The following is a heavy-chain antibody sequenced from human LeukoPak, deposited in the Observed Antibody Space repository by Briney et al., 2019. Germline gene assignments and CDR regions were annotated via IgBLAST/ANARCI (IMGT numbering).Heavy chain of an antibody. V-gene: IGHV3-21*01. D-gene: IGHD6-25*01. CDR1: GFTFSSYS. CDR3: ARDASASWDYFDY. CDR2: ISSSSSYI. J-gene: IGHJ4*02. Sequence: GGSLRLSCAASGFTFSSYSINWVRQAPGKGLEWVSSISSSSSYIYYADSVKGRFTISRDNAKNSLYLQMNSLRAEDTAVYYCARDASASWDYFDYWGQGTLVTVSS.